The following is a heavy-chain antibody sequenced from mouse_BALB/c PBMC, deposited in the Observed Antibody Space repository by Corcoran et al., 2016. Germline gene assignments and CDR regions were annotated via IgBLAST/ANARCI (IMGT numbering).Heavy chain of an antibody. D-gene: IGHD2-4*01. CDR2: INTYTGEP. V-gene: IGHV9-1*02. CDR3: ARGGITPFAY. CDR1: GYTFTNYG. J-gene: IGHJ3*01. Sequence: QIQLVQSGPELKKPGETVKISCKASGYTFTNYGMNWVKQAPGKGLQWMGWINTYTGEPTYADDFKGRFAFSLETSASTAYLQINNLKNEDMATYFCARGGITPFAYWGQGTLVTVSA.